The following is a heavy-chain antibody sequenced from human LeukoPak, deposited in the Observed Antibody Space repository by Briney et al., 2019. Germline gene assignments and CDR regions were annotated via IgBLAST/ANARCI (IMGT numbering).Heavy chain of an antibody. J-gene: IGHJ4*02. V-gene: IGHV1-18*01. CDR3: ARAPREGAFDY. CDR2: ISIYNGDT. Sequence: ASVKVSCKASGYTFSTFGITWVRQAPGRGLEWMGWISIYNGDTHFAQRLQGRVSLTTDTSTNTAYMELRSLRSDDTAMYFCARAPREGAFDYWGQGTRVTVSS. D-gene: IGHD3-16*01. CDR1: GYTFSTFG.